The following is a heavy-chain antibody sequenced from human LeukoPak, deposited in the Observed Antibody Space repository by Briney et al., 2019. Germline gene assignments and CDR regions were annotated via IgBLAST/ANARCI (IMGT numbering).Heavy chain of an antibody. Sequence: PGGSLRLSCIGSGFNIGDYGMSWVRQALGKGLEWVSFIRVKTYSGTAEYAASVKGRFTISRDDSKNIAYLQMDSLKTEDTAVYYCTRGGPYDISTGRTGYFDYWGQGALVTVSS. D-gene: IGHD3-9*01. CDR3: TRGGPYDISTGRTGYFDY. J-gene: IGHJ4*02. CDR1: GFNIGDYG. V-gene: IGHV3-49*04. CDR2: IRVKTYSGTA.